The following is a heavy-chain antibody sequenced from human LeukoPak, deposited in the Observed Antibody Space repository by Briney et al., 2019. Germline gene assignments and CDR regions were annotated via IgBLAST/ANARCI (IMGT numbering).Heavy chain of an antibody. CDR1: GGTFSSYA. CDR3: ARDLAHATYSSSWYVGWFDP. CDR2: IIPIFGTA. J-gene: IGHJ5*02. V-gene: IGHV1-69*05. D-gene: IGHD6-13*01. Sequence: SVNVSCKASGGTFSSYAISWVRQAPGQGLEWMGGIIPIFGTANYAQKFQGRVTITTGESTSTAYMELSSLRSEDTAVYYCARDLAHATYSSSWYVGWFDPWGQGTLVTVSS.